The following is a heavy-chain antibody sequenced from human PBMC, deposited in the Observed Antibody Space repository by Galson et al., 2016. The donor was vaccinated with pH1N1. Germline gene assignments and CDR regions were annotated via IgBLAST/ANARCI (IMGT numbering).Heavy chain of an antibody. CDR1: GFTFSDYW. V-gene: IGHV3-7*03. J-gene: IGHJ6*02. CDR3: ARQIGGGGNV. CDR2: IKEDGSQE. D-gene: IGHD3-16*01. Sequence: LRLSCAASGFTFSDYWMTWVRQAPGKGLEWVANIKEDGSQEHYVDFVKGRFTISRDNAKNTLYLQMNSLRVEDTAVYYCARQIGGGGNVWGQGTTVTVSS.